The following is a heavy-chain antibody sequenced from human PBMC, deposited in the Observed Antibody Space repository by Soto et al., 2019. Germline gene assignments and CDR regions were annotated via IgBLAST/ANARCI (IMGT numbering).Heavy chain of an antibody. CDR1: GYTFASSA. V-gene: IGHV1-18*01. J-gene: IGHJ3*02. CDR3: ARDPQFSGSLSGGGDAFDI. CDR2: ISPYNGNT. D-gene: IGHD1-26*01. Sequence: ASVKVSCKASGYTFASSAISWVRQAPGQGLEWMGWISPYNGNTHFAQKFQGRVTMATDTSTSTAYMELRSLISDDTAVYYCARDPQFSGSLSGGGDAFDIWGQGTMVTVSS.